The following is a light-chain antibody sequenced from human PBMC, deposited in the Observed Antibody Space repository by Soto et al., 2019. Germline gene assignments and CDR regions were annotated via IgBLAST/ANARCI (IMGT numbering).Light chain of an antibody. CDR3: SSYTNSNTRV. CDR1: NSDVGDYNY. J-gene: IGLJ1*01. Sequence: QSVLTKPASVSGSPGQSITISCPGPNSDVGDYNYVSWYQQHPGKAPKLIIYEASNRPSGISDRFSDSKSGNTASLTISGLQAEEEADYYCSSYTNSNTRVFGTGTKVTVL. V-gene: IGLV2-14*01. CDR2: EAS.